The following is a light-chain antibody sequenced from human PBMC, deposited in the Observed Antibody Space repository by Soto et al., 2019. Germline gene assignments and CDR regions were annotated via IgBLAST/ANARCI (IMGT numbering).Light chain of an antibody. CDR1: SSDIGGYTY. CDR2: DVS. V-gene: IGLV2-14*03. J-gene: IGLJ1*01. Sequence: QLVLTQPASVSGSPGQSITISCTGTSSDIGGYTYVSWYQQHPGKAPKLMIYDVSNRPSGVSDRFSGSKSGNTASLTISGPQAEDEADYYCSSYTGSSTLDVFGTGTKLTV. CDR3: SSYTGSSTLDV.